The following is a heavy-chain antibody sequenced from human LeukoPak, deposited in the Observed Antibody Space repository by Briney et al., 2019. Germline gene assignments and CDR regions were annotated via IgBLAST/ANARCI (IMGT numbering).Heavy chain of an antibody. CDR2: MNPNSGNT. V-gene: IGHV1-8*01. CDR1: GYSFNNYD. CDR3: VRGDKADYSDYVM. J-gene: IGHJ4*02. D-gene: IGHD4-11*01. Sequence: GASVKVSCTASGYSFNNYDINWARQAPGQGLEWMGWMNPNSGNTGYAQNFRGRVTMTRTTSIKTAYMTLSSLTSDDTAVYYCVRGDKADYSDYVMWGQGTLVTVSS.